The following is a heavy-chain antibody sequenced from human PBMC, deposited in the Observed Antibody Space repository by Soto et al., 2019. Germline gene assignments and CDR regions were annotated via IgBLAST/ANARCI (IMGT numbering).Heavy chain of an antibody. J-gene: IGHJ6*02. CDR1: GFPFSSYA. CDR2: ISGSGGST. Sequence: GGSLRLSCAASGFPFSSYAMSWVRPAPGKGLEWVSAISGSGGSTYYADSVRGRFTISRDNSKNTLYLQMNSLRDEDTAVYYCAKGAHTNYFYYGMDVWGQGTTVTVSS. V-gene: IGHV3-23*01. CDR3: AKGAHTNYFYYGMDV. D-gene: IGHD3-16*01.